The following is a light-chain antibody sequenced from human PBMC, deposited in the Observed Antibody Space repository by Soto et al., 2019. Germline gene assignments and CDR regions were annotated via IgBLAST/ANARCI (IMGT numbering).Light chain of an antibody. CDR3: SSYSATNTLV. CDR1: SSDVGDYPN. Sequence: ALTQPASVSGSPGQSITISCTGTSSDVGDYPNVSWYQQHPGKVPKLIIYEVIHRPSGVTSRFSGSKSENTASLTISGLQAEEEADYYCSSYSATNTLVFGSGTKVTVL. J-gene: IGLJ1*01. CDR2: EVI. V-gene: IGLV2-14*01.